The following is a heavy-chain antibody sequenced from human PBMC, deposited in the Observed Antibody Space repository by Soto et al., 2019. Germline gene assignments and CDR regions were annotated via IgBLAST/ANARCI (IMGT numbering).Heavy chain of an antibody. Sequence: PSETLSLTCIVSGGSISSGGYYWSWIRQHPGKGLEWIGYIYYSGSTYYNPSLKSRVTISVDTSKNQFSLKLSSVTAADTAVYYCAKQGYGSWFDPWGQGTLVTVSS. CDR3: AKQGYGSWFDP. D-gene: IGHD5-18*01. J-gene: IGHJ5*02. V-gene: IGHV4-31*03. CDR2: IYYSGST. CDR1: GGSISSGGYY.